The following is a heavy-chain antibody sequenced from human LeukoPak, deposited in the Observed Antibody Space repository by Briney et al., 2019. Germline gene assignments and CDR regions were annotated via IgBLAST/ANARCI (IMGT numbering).Heavy chain of an antibody. V-gene: IGHV4-61*02. Sequence: SETLSLTSPVSGGPISSGSYYSRCFRQPAGKGRKWIGCIYTSWSTNYNPSLKSRVTISVDTSKIQFSLTLSSVTAADTAVYYCARDDSDYYDSIATHWWFDPWGQGTLVTVSS. CDR3: ARDDSDYYDSIATHWWFDP. J-gene: IGHJ5*02. CDR1: GGPISSGSYY. CDR2: IYTSWST. D-gene: IGHD3-22*01.